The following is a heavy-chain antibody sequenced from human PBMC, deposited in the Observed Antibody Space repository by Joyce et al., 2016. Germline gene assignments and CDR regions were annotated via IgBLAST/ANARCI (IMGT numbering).Heavy chain of an antibody. J-gene: IGHJ3*01. CDR1: GFTFSGNS. Sequence: EVQLVESGGGLVQPGGSLRLSCAASGFTFSGNSMSWLRQAPGGGREWVANIKQDGSEVYYLDSVKGRFTVSRDNARSLVHLQMVSLRVEDTALYYCARGKAFDVWGQGTMVTVSS. V-gene: IGHV3-7*01. CDR3: ARGKAFDV. CDR2: IKQDGSEV.